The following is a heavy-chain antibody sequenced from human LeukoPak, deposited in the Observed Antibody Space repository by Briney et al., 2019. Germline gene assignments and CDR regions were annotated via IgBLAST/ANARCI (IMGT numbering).Heavy chain of an antibody. Sequence: GGSLRLSCAGSGFTFNTYNMNWVRKAPGKGLEWVSSISSSSSYIYYADSVKGRFTISRDNAKNSLYLQMNSLRAEDTAVYYCARLYDGSAYHADHFDYWGQGTLVIVSS. CDR2: ISSSSSYI. J-gene: IGHJ4*02. CDR3: ARLYDGSAYHADHFDY. D-gene: IGHD3-22*01. V-gene: IGHV3-21*01. CDR1: GFTFNTYN.